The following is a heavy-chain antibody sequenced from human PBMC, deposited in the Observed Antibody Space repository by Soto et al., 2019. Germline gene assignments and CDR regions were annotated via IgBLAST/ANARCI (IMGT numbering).Heavy chain of an antibody. CDR2: ISAYNGNT. V-gene: IGHV1-18*01. D-gene: IGHD2-15*01. CDR1: GYTFTSYG. Sequence: QVQLVQSGAEVKKPGASVKVSCKASGYTFTSYGISWVRQAPGQGLEWMGWISAYNGNTNYAQKLQGRVTMTTDTSTSSAYMELRSLISDDTAVYYCARGHARYCSGGSCCPAYGGQGTLVTVSS. CDR3: ARGHARYCSGGSCCPAY. J-gene: IGHJ4*02.